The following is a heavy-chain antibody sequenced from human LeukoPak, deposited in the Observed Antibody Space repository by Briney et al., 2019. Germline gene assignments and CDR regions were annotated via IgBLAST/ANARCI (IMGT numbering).Heavy chain of an antibody. CDR1: GFTFSSYA. J-gene: IGHJ4*02. CDR2: ISYDGSNK. D-gene: IGHD6-13*01. Sequence: GGSLRLSCAASGFTFSSYAMHWVRQAPGKGLEWVAVISYDGSNKYYADSVKGRFTISRDNSKNTLYLQMNSLRAEDTAVYYCARDQAGTPEQQQLVKDWGQGTLVTVFS. V-gene: IGHV3-30-3*01. CDR3: ARDQAGTPEQQQLVKD.